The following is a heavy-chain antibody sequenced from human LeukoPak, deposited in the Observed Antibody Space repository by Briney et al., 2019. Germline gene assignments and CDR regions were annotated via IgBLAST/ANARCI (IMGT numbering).Heavy chain of an antibody. V-gene: IGHV3-23*01. Sequence: GGSLRLSCAASGFTVSSNYMSWVRQAPGKGLEWVSAISGSGGSTYYADSVKGRFTISRDNSKNTLYLQMNSLRAEDTAVYYCAKLTYYYDSSGYYSWGQGTLVTVSS. CDR1: GFTVSSNY. CDR3: AKLTYYYDSSGYYS. D-gene: IGHD3-22*01. J-gene: IGHJ4*02. CDR2: ISGSGGST.